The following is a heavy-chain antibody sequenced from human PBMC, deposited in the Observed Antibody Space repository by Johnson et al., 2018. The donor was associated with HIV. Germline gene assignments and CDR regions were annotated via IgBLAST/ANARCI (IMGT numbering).Heavy chain of an antibody. D-gene: IGHD1-14*01. Sequence: QVQLVESGGGLVQPGGSLRLSCAASGFTFSSYAMHWVRQAPGKGLEWVAVISYDGSNKDYADSVKGRFSISRDNSKNTLYLQMNSLRAEDTAVYYCARDGMAATKANIWGQGTMVTVSS. CDR1: GFTFSSYA. V-gene: IGHV3-30*04. CDR2: ISYDGSNK. CDR3: ARDGMAATKANI. J-gene: IGHJ3*02.